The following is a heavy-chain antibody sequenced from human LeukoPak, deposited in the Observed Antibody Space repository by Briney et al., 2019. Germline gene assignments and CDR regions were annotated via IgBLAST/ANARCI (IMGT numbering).Heavy chain of an antibody. Sequence: GGSLRLSCAASGFTFSTYAMSWVRQAPGKGLEWVSGISGSGGTTYYADSAKGRFTITRDNSKNTLYLRRSSLRVEDTAIYYCVKGSTAMVTYYFDYWGQGTLVTVSS. J-gene: IGHJ4*02. D-gene: IGHD5-18*01. CDR1: GFTFSTYA. CDR2: ISGSGGTT. CDR3: VKGSTAMVTYYFDY. V-gene: IGHV3-23*01.